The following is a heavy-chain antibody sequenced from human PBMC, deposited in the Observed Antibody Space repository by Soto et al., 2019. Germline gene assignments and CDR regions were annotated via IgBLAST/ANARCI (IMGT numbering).Heavy chain of an antibody. J-gene: IGHJ6*02. CDR3: AKDSWAIFGVPAGEYYAMDV. Sequence: EVQLLESGGAPVQSGGSLRLSCVASGFTFENYAMSWVRQAPGKGLEWVSAISGSGGTTYYSDSVKGRFTISRDNSKNTVYLQMNDRRVEDSAEYFCAKDSWAIFGVPAGEYYAMDVWGQGPTVTVSS. V-gene: IGHV3-23*01. CDR2: ISGSGGTT. D-gene: IGHD3-3*01. CDR1: GFTFENYA.